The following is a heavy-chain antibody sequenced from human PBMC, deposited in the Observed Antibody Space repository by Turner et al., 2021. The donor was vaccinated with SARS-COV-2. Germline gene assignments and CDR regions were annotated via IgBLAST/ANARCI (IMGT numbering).Heavy chain of an antibody. Sequence: QAQLVDSGGGVVQPGRSLRLSCAASGVTFSSYSMHWVRQAPGKGLEGVAVMSPDGTVTYYADSVKGRFTISRDNSKNTLYLQMNSLRTEDTAMYYCARESGYKGYFDYWGQGTLVTVSS. J-gene: IGHJ4*02. CDR3: ARESGYKGYFDY. CDR1: GVTFSSYS. CDR2: MSPDGTVT. V-gene: IGHV3-30*04. D-gene: IGHD5-18*01.